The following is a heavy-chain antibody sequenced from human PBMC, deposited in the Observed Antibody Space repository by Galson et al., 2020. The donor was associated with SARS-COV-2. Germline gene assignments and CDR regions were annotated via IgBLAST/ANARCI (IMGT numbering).Heavy chain of an antibody. V-gene: IGHV4-59*01. Sequence: ETSETLSLTCTVSGGSISSYYWSWIRQPPGKGLEWIGYIYYSGSTNYNPSLKSRVTISVDTSKNKFSLQLSSVTAADTAVYYCARGITIFGVVDTYYYWGQGTLFTVSS. CDR2: IYYSGST. D-gene: IGHD3-3*01. CDR1: GGSISSYY. J-gene: IGHJ4*02. CDR3: ARGITIFGVVDTYYY.